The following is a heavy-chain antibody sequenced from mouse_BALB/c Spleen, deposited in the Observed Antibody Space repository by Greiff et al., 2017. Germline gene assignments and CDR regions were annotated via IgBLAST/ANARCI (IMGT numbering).Heavy chain of an antibody. D-gene: IGHD2-4*01. CDR2: INPSTGYT. CDR3: ARGGLRRRIDY. J-gene: IGHJ2*01. CDR1: GYTFTSYW. Sequence: QVQLQQSGAELAKPGASVKISCKASGYTFTSYWMHWVKQRPGQGLEWIGYINPSTGYTEYNQKFKDKATLTADKSSSTAYMQLSSLTSEDSAVYYCARGGLRRRIDYWGQGTTLTVSS. V-gene: IGHV1-7*01.